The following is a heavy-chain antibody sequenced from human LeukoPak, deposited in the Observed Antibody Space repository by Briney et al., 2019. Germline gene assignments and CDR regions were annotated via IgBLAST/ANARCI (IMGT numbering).Heavy chain of an antibody. CDR1: GGTFSSYA. J-gene: IGHJ5*02. Sequence: SVKVSCKASGGTFSSYAISWVRQAPGQGLEWMGRIIPIFGIANYAQKFQGRVTITADKSTSTAYMELSSLRSEDTAAYYCARDPYSSGWYPGNWFDPWGQGTLVTVSS. V-gene: IGHV1-69*04. CDR3: ARDPYSSGWYPGNWFDP. CDR2: IIPIFGIA. D-gene: IGHD6-19*01.